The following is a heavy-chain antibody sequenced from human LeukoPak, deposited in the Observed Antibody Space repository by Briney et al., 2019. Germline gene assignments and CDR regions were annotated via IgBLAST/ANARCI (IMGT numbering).Heavy chain of an antibody. D-gene: IGHD3-10*01. CDR1: GYSISSGYY. V-gene: IGHV4-38-2*01. J-gene: IGHJ3*02. Sequence: SETLSLARAVSGYSISSGYYWGWIRQPPGKGLEWIGSIYHSGSTYYNPSLKSRVTISVDTSKNQFSLKLSSVTAADTAVYYCARPAGYFGSDAFDIWGQGQWSPSLQ. CDR3: ARPAGYFGSDAFDI. CDR2: IYHSGST.